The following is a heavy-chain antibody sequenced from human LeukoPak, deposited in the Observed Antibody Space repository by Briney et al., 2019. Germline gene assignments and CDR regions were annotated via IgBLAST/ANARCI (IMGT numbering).Heavy chain of an antibody. CDR1: GYTLTDYH. CDR3: ARDPVDGYSHYDY. Sequence: ASVTVSCKTSGYTLTDYHMIWVRQARGQGLEWMAWMKPKSGGTIYAQQFQGRVTVTRDTSISTAFMELTSLRSDDTAIYYCARDPVDGYSHYDYWGQGTPVTVSS. J-gene: IGHJ4*02. D-gene: IGHD5-24*01. V-gene: IGHV1-2*02. CDR2: MKPKSGGT.